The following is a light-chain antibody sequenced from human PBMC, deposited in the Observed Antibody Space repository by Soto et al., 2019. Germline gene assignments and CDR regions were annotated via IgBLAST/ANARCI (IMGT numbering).Light chain of an antibody. CDR2: EVS. CDR3: SSYAGSNNVV. CDR1: SSDVGGYNY. V-gene: IGLV2-8*01. Sequence: QSALTQPPSVSGSPGQSVTISCTGTSSDVGGYNYVSWYQQHPGKAPKLIIYEVSQRPSGVPDRFSGSKSGNTASLTVSGLQAEDEAVYHCSSYAGSNNVVLGGGTKLTVL. J-gene: IGLJ2*01.